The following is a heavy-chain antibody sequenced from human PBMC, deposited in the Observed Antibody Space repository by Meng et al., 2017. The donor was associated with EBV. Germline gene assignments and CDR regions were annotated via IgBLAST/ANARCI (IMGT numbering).Heavy chain of an antibody. Sequence: QGPLLPPGGGVKKPGSQVKASGRTSGATFRSDAVSWVLQAPGQGLEWMGGLIPMVGAPHYAQKFQGRVTIIADESTSTHSMELNSLRSEDTAMYYCASESGRGFTPDYWGQGTLVTVSS. CDR2: LIPMVGAP. D-gene: IGHD3-10*01. J-gene: IGHJ4*02. CDR3: ASESGRGFTPDY. V-gene: IGHV1-69*01. CDR1: GATFRSDA.